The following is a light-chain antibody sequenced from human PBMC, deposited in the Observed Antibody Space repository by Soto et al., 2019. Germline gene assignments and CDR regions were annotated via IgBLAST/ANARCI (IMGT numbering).Light chain of an antibody. V-gene: IGKV1-5*03. CDR1: QDINYW. CDR2: KAS. J-gene: IGKJ1*01. CDR3: QQYNSYKT. Sequence: DIQMTQSPSTLSASVGDRVTITCRASQDINYWLAWYQQKPGKAPRLLIQKASTLESGVPSRFTGSRSGTEFILTISSLQPDDFATYYCQQYNSYKTFGQGTKVEI.